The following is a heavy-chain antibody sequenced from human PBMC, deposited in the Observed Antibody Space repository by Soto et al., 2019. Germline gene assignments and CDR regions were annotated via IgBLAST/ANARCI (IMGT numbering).Heavy chain of an antibody. V-gene: IGHV3-30-3*01. CDR2: ISYDGSNK. CDR3: ARGPTVVTLDY. CDR1: GFTFSSYA. Sequence: QVQLVESGGGVVQPGRSLRLSCAASGFTFSSYAMHWVRQAPGKGLEWVAVISYDGSNKYYADSVKGRFTISRDNSKKPLYLQMNSLRAEDTAVYYCARGPTVVTLDYWGQGTLVTVSS. J-gene: IGHJ4*02. D-gene: IGHD4-17*01.